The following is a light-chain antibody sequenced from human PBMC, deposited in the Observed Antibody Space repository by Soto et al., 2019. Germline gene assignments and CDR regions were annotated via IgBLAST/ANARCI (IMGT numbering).Light chain of an antibody. CDR1: QGVGTN. CDR3: QQYNNWPLYS. Sequence: EIVMTQSPGTLSVSPGERATLSCRASQGVGTNLAWYQQRPGQAPRLLIYAASTRATGIPARFSGRGSGTEFTLTISSLQSEDFALYFCQQYNNWPLYSFGQGTKVEIK. J-gene: IGKJ2*01. CDR2: AAS. V-gene: IGKV3-15*01.